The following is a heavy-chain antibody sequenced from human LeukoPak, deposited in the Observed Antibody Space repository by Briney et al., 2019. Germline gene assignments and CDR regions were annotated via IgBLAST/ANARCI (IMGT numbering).Heavy chain of an antibody. Sequence: PGGSLRLSCAASGFTFSNYYMNWIRQAPGEGLEWVSYISSSGSTIYYADSVKGRFTISRDNAENSLYLQMNSLRAEDTAVYYCARVGGSGYYKNWFDPWGQGTLVTVSS. D-gene: IGHD3-3*01. CDR3: ARVGGSGYYKNWFDP. CDR2: ISSSGSTI. CDR1: GFTFSNYY. J-gene: IGHJ5*02. V-gene: IGHV3-11*04.